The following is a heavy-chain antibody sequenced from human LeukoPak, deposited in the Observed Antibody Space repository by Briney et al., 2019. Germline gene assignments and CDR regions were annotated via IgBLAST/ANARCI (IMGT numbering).Heavy chain of an antibody. D-gene: IGHD4-17*01. J-gene: IGHJ4*02. CDR2: ISGSGGST. V-gene: IGHV3-23*01. Sequence: GGSLRLSCAACGFTFSSYAMSWVRQAPGKGLEWVSAISGSGGSTYYADSVKGRFTISRDNSKNTLYLQMNSLRAEDTAVYYCAKSYLSTVTTFDYWGQGTLVTVSS. CDR1: GFTFSSYA. CDR3: AKSYLSTVTTFDY.